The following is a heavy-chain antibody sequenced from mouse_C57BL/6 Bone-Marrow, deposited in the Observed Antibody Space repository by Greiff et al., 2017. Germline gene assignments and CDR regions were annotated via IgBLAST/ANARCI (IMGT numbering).Heavy chain of an antibody. CDR2: ISSGGSYT. J-gene: IGHJ4*01. Sequence: DVMLVESGGDLVKPGGSLKLSCAASGFTFSSYGMSWVRQTPDKRLEWVATISSGGSYTYYPDSVKGRFTISRDNAKNTLYLHMSSLKSEDTAMYYCARGYEGYYPRYAMDYWGQGTSVTVSS. CDR1: GFTFSSYG. D-gene: IGHD2-3*01. CDR3: ARGYEGYYPRYAMDY. V-gene: IGHV5-6*02.